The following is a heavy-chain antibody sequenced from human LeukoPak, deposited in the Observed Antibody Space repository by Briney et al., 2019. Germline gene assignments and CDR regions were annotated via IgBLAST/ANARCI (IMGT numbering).Heavy chain of an antibody. CDR3: VRDSCGDSSGRPSLYY. J-gene: IGHJ4*02. V-gene: IGHV3-33*01. D-gene: IGHD3-10*01. CDR1: GYTFSYYG. Sequence: PGRSLRHSCAASGYTFSYYGMHWVRQAPGKGLEWVANIWYDGGSKYYADSVKGRFTISRDNSKNTLNLQMNSLRADDTAVYFCVRDSCGDSSGRPSLYYWGQGTLVTVSS. CDR2: IWYDGGSK.